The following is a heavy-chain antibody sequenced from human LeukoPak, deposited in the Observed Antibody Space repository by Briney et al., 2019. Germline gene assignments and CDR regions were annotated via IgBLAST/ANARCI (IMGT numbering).Heavy chain of an antibody. D-gene: IGHD3-3*01. CDR2: FDPEDGET. Sequence: ASVKVSCKVSGYTLTELSMHWVRQAPGKGLEWMGGFDPEDGETIYAQKFQGRVTMTEDTSTDTAYMELSSLRSEDTAVYYCATDGVVPYAFDIWGQGTMVTVSS. V-gene: IGHV1-24*01. CDR1: GYTLTELS. J-gene: IGHJ3*02. CDR3: ATDGVVPYAFDI.